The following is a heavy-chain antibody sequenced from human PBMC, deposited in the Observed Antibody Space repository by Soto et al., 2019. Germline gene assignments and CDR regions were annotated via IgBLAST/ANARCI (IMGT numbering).Heavy chain of an antibody. CDR3: GPRMGKNFSVAGNLALDY. V-gene: IGHV3-23*01. CDR1: GFTFSSYA. CDR2: ISGSGGSA. J-gene: IGHJ4*02. D-gene: IGHD3-16*01. Sequence: EVQLMESGGGPIQPGGSLRLSCVVSGFTFSSYAMTWVHHVPGKGLECVSIISGSGGSAYHAASVKGRFTISRDNSKNIVYLQMSSVTVDDTAVFDCGPRMGKNFSVAGNLALDYGGQGTPVTVSS.